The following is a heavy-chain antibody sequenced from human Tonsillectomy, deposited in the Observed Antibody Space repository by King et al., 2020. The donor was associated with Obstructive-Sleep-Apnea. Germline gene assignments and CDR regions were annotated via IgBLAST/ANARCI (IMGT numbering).Heavy chain of an antibody. CDR3: ARSDSRRDGYNYDY. V-gene: IGHV3-7*01. D-gene: IGHD5-24*01. J-gene: IGHJ4*02. CDR1: GFTFSSYW. Sequence: VQLVESGGGLVQPGGSLRLSCAASGFTFSSYWMSWVRQAPGKGLEWVANIKQDGSEKYYVDSVKGRFTISRDNAKNSLYLQMTSWRAEDTAVYYCARSDSRRDGYNYDYWGQGTLVTVSS. CDR2: IKQDGSEK.